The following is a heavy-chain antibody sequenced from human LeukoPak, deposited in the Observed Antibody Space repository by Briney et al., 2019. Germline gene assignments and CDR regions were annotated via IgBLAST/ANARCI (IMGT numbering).Heavy chain of an antibody. Sequence: SKTLSLTCVVSGYSISSGYSWVWIRQPPGKGLEWIGSVYHTGATYYNPSLRSPVTISVDTSKNQFSLELNSVTAADTAVYYCARDLGLTISANWFDPWGQGTLVTVSS. CDR1: GYSISSGYS. D-gene: IGHD3-9*01. CDR3: ARDLGLTISANWFDP. CDR2: VYHTGAT. V-gene: IGHV4-38-2*02. J-gene: IGHJ5*02.